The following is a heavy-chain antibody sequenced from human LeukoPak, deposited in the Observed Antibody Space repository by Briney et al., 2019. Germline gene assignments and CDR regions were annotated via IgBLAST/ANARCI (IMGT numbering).Heavy chain of an antibody. V-gene: IGHV4-59*01. CDR1: GGSISSYY. Sequence: PSETLSLTCTVSGGSISSYYWSWIRQPPGKGLEWIGYIYYRGSTNYNPSLKSRVTISVDTSKNQFSLKLSSVTAADTAVYYCARVRGAFDIWGQGTMVTVSS. CDR3: ARVRGAFDI. J-gene: IGHJ3*02. CDR2: IYYRGST.